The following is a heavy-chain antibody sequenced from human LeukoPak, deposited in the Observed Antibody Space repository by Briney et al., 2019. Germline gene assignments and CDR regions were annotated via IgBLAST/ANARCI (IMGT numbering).Heavy chain of an antibody. CDR2: IYYSGST. CDR1: GGSISSYY. J-gene: IGHJ4*02. V-gene: IGHV4-59*01. CDR3: ARETRGYSYVYFDY. Sequence: SETLSLTCTDSGGSISSYYWSWIRQPPGKGLEWIGYIYYSGSTNYNPSLKSRVTISVDTSKNQFSLKLSSVTAADTAVYYCARETRGYSYVYFDYWGQGTLVTVSS. D-gene: IGHD5-18*01.